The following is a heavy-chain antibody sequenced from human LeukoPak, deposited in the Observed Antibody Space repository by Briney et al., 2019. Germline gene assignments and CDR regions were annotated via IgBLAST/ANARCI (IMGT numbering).Heavy chain of an antibody. J-gene: IGHJ4*02. V-gene: IGHV4-59*01. Sequence: KPSETLSLTCTVSGGSISSYYWSWIRQPPGKGLEWIGYIYYSGSTNYNPSLKSRVTISVDTSKNQFSLKLSSVTAADTAVYYRARATDGAGLFDYWGQGTLVTVSS. CDR2: IYYSGST. CDR3: ARATDGAGLFDY. CDR1: GGSISSYY. D-gene: IGHD1-14*01.